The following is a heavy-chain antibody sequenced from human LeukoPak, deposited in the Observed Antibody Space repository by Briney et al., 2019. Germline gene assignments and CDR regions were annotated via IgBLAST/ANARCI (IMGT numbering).Heavy chain of an antibody. CDR2: INPSGGST. CDR1: GYTFTSYY. V-gene: IGHV1-46*01. D-gene: IGHD3-22*01. Sequence: ASVKVSCKASGYTFTSYYMHWVRQAPGQGLEWMGIINPSGGSTNYAQKFQGRVTMTRDTSISTAYMELSRLRSDDTAVYYCALMTTYYYDSSGPGVAFDIWGQGTMVTVSS. J-gene: IGHJ3*02. CDR3: ALMTTYYYDSSGPGVAFDI.